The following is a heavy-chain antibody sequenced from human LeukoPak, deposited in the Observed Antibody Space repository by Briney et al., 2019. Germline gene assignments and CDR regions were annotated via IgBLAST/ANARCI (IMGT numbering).Heavy chain of an antibody. V-gene: IGHV3-23*01. CDR3: ARAYKDRSLAGKKEFFQH. D-gene: IGHD6-19*01. J-gene: IGHJ1*01. Sequence: GGSLRLSCAASGFTFTSYAMSWVRQAPGTGLNWVSAISANGANTYYADSVKGRFTISRDNANNFLYLQMNSLRAEDTALYYCARAYKDRSLAGKKEFFQHWGQGTLVTVSS. CDR2: ISANGANT. CDR1: GFTFTSYA.